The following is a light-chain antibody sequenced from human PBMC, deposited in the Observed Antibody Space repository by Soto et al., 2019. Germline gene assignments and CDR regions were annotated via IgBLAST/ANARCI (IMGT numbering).Light chain of an antibody. J-gene: IGKJ1*01. V-gene: IGKV1-6*01. Sequence: NQMTQSPSSPSASVGDRVTIACPASQSIGTYLTWYLHKPGKAPKLLIYAASNWQSGVPSRFSGSGSGTFFTLTISSLQPEDVATYYCLQDADSPRTFGQGTKVDIK. CDR2: AAS. CDR1: QSIGTY. CDR3: LQDADSPRT.